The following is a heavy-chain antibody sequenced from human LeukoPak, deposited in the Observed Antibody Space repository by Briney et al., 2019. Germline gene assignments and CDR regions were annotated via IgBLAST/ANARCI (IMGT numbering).Heavy chain of an antibody. CDR2: ISAYNGNT. CDR1: GYTFTSYG. D-gene: IGHD3-3*01. V-gene: IGHV1-18*01. J-gene: IGHJ4*02. CDR3: ARGGVSTIFGVVNFDY. Sequence: ASVKVSCKASGYTFTSYGISWVRPAPGQGLEWMGWISAYNGNTNYAQKLQGRVTMTTDTSTSTAYMELRSLRSDDTAVYYCARGGVSTIFGVVNFDYWGQGTLVTVSS.